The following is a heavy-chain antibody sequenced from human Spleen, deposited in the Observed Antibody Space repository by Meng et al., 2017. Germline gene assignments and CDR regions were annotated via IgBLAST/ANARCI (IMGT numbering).Heavy chain of an antibody. V-gene: IGHV3-23*01. J-gene: IGHJ6*02. D-gene: IGHD1-26*01. CDR1: GFTFSSYA. Sequence: GGSLRLSCAASGFTFSSYAMSWVRQAPGKGLEWVSAISGSGGSTYYADSVKGRFTISRHNSKNTLYLQMNSLRAEDTAVYYCAREFWDDYYYYGMDVWGQGTTVTVSS. CDR3: AREFWDDYYYYGMDV. CDR2: ISGSGGST.